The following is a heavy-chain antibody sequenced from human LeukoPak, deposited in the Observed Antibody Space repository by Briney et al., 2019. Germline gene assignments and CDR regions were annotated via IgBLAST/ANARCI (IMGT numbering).Heavy chain of an antibody. CDR2: VSYDGNTK. CDR1: GFTFSSNG. CDR3: AKEKYNWNDYFDH. J-gene: IGHJ4*02. D-gene: IGHD1-1*01. V-gene: IGHV3-30*18. Sequence: GGSLRLSCAASGFTFSSNGIHWVRQAPGKGLEWVAVVSYDGNTKYYADSVKGRFTISRDNSKNIGYLQMDSLRAEDTAVYHCAKEKYNWNDYFDHWGQGTLVTVSS.